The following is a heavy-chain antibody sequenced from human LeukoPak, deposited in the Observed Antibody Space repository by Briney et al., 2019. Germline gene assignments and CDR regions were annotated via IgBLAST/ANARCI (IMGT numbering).Heavy chain of an antibody. CDR2: ISYDGSNK. Sequence: GGSLRLSCAASGFTFSSYGMHWVRQAPGKGLEWVAVISYDGSNKYYADSVKGRFTISRDNPKNTLYLQMNSLRAEDTAVYYCAKDDRDSNYDGEVYWGQGTLVTISS. CDR1: GFTFSSYG. J-gene: IGHJ4*02. V-gene: IGHV3-30*18. D-gene: IGHD4-11*01. CDR3: AKDDRDSNYDGEVY.